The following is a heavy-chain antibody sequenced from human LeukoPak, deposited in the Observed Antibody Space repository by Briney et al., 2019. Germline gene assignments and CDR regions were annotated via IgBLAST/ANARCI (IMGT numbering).Heavy chain of an antibody. CDR2: ISGSGGST. CDR1: EFTVSSKY. D-gene: IGHD3-10*01. J-gene: IGHJ4*02. V-gene: IGHV3-23*01. Sequence: PGGSLRLSCAASEFTVSSKYMSWVRQAPGKGLEWVSAISGSGGSTYYADSVKGRFTISRDNSKNTLYLQMNSLRAEDTAVYYCAKVWYDQLWALDYWGQGTLVAVSS. CDR3: AKVWYDQLWALDY.